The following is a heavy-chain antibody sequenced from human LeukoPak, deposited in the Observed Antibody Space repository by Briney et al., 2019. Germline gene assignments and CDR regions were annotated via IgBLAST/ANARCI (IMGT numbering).Heavy chain of an antibody. D-gene: IGHD1-26*01. CDR1: GFTFSSYG. CDR2: ISGSGGST. CDR3: AKVGRGSYPRRVYFDY. Sequence: GGSLRLSCAASGFTFSSYGMHWVRQAPGKGLEWVSAISGSGGSTYYADSVRGRFTISRDNSKNTLYLQMNSLRAEDTAVYYCAKVGRGSYPRRVYFDYWGQGTLVTVSS. J-gene: IGHJ4*02. V-gene: IGHV3-23*01.